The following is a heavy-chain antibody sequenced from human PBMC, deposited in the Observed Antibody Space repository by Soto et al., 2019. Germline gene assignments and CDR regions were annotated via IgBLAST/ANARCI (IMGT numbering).Heavy chain of an antibody. CDR2: ISSSSSYI. CDR1: GFTFSSYS. V-gene: IGHV3-21*01. D-gene: IGHD3-16*02. J-gene: IGHJ1*01. Sequence: PGGSLRLSCAASGFTFSSYSMNWVRQAPGKGLEWVSSISSSSSYIYYADSVKGRFTISRGNAKNSLYLQMNSLRAEDTAVYYCARSDYDYVWGSYRYTAPYFQHWGQGTLVTVSS. CDR3: ARSDYDYVWGSYRYTAPYFQH.